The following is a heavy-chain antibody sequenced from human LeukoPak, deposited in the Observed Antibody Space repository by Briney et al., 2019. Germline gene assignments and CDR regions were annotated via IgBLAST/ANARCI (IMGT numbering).Heavy chain of an antibody. V-gene: IGHV3-33*06. Sequence: GGSLRLSCAASGFTLSSYGMHWVRQAPGKGLEWVAVIWYDGSNKYYADSVKGRFTISRDNSKNTLYLQMNSLRAEDTAVYYCAKSSGGYGPLDSWGQGTLVTVSS. D-gene: IGHD5-18*01. CDR2: IWYDGSNK. J-gene: IGHJ4*02. CDR3: AKSSGGYGPLDS. CDR1: GFTLSSYG.